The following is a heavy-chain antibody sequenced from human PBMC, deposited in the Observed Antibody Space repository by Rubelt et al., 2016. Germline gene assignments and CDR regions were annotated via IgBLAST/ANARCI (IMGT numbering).Heavy chain of an antibody. CDR1: GYTFTSYY. V-gene: IGHV1-46*04. Sequence: QVQLVQSGAEVKKPGASVKVSCKASGYTFTSYYMHWVRQAPGQGLEWMGIINPSGGSTSYEQKLHARVTMTRETSTSTVYMELSSLRSEDTAVYYCARSPRYDFEDNWFDPWGQGTLVTVSS. D-gene: IGHD3-3*01. CDR3: ARSPRYDFEDNWFDP. J-gene: IGHJ5*02. CDR2: INPSGGST.